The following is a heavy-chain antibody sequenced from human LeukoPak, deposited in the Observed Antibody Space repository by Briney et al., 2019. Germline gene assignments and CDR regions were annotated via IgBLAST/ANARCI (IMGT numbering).Heavy chain of an antibody. CDR2: IIPIFGTA. CDR1: GGTFSSYA. D-gene: IGHD3-22*01. Sequence: ASVKVSCKVSGGTFSSYAISWVRQAPGQGLEWMGGIIPIFGTANYAQKFQGRVTITADESTSTAYMELSSLRSEDTAVYYCARARSAVLYYYDSSGYYPFDYWGQGTLVTVSS. V-gene: IGHV1-69*13. CDR3: ARARSAVLYYYDSSGYYPFDY. J-gene: IGHJ4*02.